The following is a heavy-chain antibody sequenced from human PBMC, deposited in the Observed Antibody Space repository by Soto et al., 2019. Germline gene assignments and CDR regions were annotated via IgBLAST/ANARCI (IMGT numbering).Heavy chain of an antibody. D-gene: IGHD3-16*02. J-gene: IGHJ4*01. CDR3: ARRQRELSQFDY. CDR2: IYYSGST. Sequence: QLQLQESGPGLVKPSETLSLTCTVSGGSISSSSYYWGWIRQPPGKGLEWIGSIYYSGSTYYNPSLKSRVTISVDTSKNQFSLKLSSVTAADTAVYYCARRQRELSQFDYWGHGTLVTVSS. CDR1: GGSISSSSYY. V-gene: IGHV4-39*01.